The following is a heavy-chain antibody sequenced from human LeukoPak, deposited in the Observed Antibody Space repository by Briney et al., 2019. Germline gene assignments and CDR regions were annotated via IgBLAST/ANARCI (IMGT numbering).Heavy chain of an antibody. Sequence: PSETLSLTCAVSGGSVSSSNWWSWVRQPPGKGLEWIGEIYHSGTTNYNPSLKSRVTISVDKSKNQFSLKLSSVTAADTAVYYCAGDRAVAGTSRCFDPWGQGTLVTVSS. D-gene: IGHD6-19*01. V-gene: IGHV4-4*02. CDR1: GGSVSSSNW. CDR3: AGDRAVAGTSRCFDP. CDR2: IYHSGTT. J-gene: IGHJ5*02.